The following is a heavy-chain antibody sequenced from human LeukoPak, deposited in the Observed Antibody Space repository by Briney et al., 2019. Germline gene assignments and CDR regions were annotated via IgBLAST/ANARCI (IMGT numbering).Heavy chain of an antibody. D-gene: IGHD4-17*01. Sequence: GGSLRLSCAASGFTFSTYSMNWVRQAPGKGLEWVSSISSSNSYIYYADSVKGRFTISRDNAKNSLYLQMNSLRAEDTAVYYCARDLRAYGDYVDYWGQGTVVTVSS. CDR3: ARDLRAYGDYVDY. V-gene: IGHV3-21*06. J-gene: IGHJ4*02. CDR2: ISSSNSYI. CDR1: GFTFSTYS.